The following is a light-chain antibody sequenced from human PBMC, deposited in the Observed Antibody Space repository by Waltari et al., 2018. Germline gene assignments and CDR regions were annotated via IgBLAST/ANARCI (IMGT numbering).Light chain of an antibody. V-gene: IGKV1-39*01. CDR1: QSISSY. Sequence: DIQMTQSPSSLSASVGDRVTITCRASQSISSYLNWYQQKPGEAPKLLIYAASSLQSGVPSRFSGSGSGTDFTLTISSLQPEDFATYYCHQYNSYSQSFGQGTKLEIK. J-gene: IGKJ2*03. CDR2: AAS. CDR3: HQYNSYSQS.